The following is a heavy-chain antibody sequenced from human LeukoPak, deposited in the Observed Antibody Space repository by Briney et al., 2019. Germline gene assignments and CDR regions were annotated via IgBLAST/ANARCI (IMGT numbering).Heavy chain of an antibody. CDR3: ARVGGSSSSNLLDAFDI. Sequence: GASVKVSCKASGGTFSSYAISWVRQAPGQGLEWMGGIIPIFGTANYAQKFQGRVTITTDESTSTAYMELSSLRSEDTAVYYCARVGGSSSSNLLDAFDIWGQGTMVTVSS. V-gene: IGHV1-69*05. D-gene: IGHD2-2*01. CDR2: IIPIFGTA. J-gene: IGHJ3*02. CDR1: GGTFSSYA.